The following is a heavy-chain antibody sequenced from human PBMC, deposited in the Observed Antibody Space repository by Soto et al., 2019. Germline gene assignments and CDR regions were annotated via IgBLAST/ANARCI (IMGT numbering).Heavy chain of an antibody. V-gene: IGHV4-59*01. Sequence: TVSGGSISSYYWSWIRQPPGKGLEWIGYIYYSGSTNYNPSLKSRVTISVDTSKNQFSLKLSSVTAADTAVYYCASTPTFYYYYYMDVWGKGTTVTVS. J-gene: IGHJ6*03. CDR1: GGSISSYY. CDR2: IYYSGST. D-gene: IGHD4-4*01. CDR3: ASTPTFYYYYYMDV.